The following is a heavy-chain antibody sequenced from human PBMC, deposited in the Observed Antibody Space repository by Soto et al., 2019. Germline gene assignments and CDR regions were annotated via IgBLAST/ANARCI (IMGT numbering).Heavy chain of an antibody. V-gene: IGHV1-18*04. CDR3: ARWGTPIDY. CDR2: ISAYNGNT. J-gene: IGHJ4*02. CDR1: GYTFTSYY. Sequence: ASVKVSCKASGYTFTSYYMNWVRQAPGQGLEWMGWISAYNGNTNYAQKFQGRVTMTTDTSTSTAYMEVRSLRFDDTAVYYCARWGTPIDYWGQGTLVTVSS. D-gene: IGHD3-16*01.